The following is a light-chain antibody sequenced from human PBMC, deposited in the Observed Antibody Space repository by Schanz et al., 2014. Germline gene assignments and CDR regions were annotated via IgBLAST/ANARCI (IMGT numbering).Light chain of an antibody. Sequence: QSALTQPPSASGSPGQSVTISCTGTSSDVGGFNYVSWYQQHPGKAPKLMIYDVTDRPSGVSNRFSGSKSGNTASLTISGLQAEDEADYYCCSYAGSSTLVFGGGTKVTVL. J-gene: IGLJ2*01. CDR2: DVT. CDR1: SSDVGGFNY. CDR3: CSYAGSSTLV. V-gene: IGLV2-14*01.